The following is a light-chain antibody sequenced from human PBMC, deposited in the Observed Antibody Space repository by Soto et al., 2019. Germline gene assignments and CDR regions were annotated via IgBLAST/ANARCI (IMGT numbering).Light chain of an antibody. CDR1: QSISSY. V-gene: IGKV1-39*01. Sequence: IQGTQYPSSLSASVGDRVTMTCRASQSISSYLNWFQQKPGKAPNLLIYAASSLQSGVPSRFSGSGSGIEFTLTISRLQPDDSATYYCQQYDNFPWTFGQGTKVDIK. CDR3: QQYDNFPWT. CDR2: AAS. J-gene: IGKJ1*01.